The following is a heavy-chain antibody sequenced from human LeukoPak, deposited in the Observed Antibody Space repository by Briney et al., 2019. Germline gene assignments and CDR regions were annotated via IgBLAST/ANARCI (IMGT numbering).Heavy chain of an antibody. CDR1: GGSISSGGYY. J-gene: IGHJ6*04. CDR2: IYYSGST. D-gene: IGHD3-3*01. Sequence: SETLSLTCTVSGGSISSGGYYWSWLRQPPGKGLEWIGYIYYSGSTYYNPSLKSRVTISVDTSKNQFSLKLSSVTAADTAVYFCACRVSYYDFWSGRPFYDVWGKGTSVTVSS. V-gene: IGHV4-30-4*08. CDR3: ACRVSYYDFWSGRPFYDV.